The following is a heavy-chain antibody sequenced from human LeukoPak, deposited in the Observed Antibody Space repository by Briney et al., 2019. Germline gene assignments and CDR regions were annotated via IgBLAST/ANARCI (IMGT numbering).Heavy chain of an antibody. D-gene: IGHD3-10*01. CDR2: IYSAGST. CDR1: GFTVSTNY. CDR3: AREGGSGSYGYDY. J-gene: IGHJ4*02. V-gene: IGHV3-66*02. Sequence: GGSLRLSCAASGFTVSTNYISWVRQAPGKGLEWVSVIYSAGSTYYADSVKGRFTISRDNSKNTGYLQMNSLRPDDTAVYYCAREGGSGSYGYDYWGQGTLVTVSS.